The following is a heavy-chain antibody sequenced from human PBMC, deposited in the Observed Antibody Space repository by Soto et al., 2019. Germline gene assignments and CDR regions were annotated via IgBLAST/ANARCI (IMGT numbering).Heavy chain of an antibody. D-gene: IGHD3-16*02. CDR3: ARVSDYVWGSYRPSDNWFDP. CDR1: GGTFSSYA. J-gene: IGHJ5*02. Sequence: GASVKVSCKASGGTFSSYAISWVRQAPGQGLEWMGGIIPIFGTANYAQKFQGRVTITADESTSTAYMELSSLRSEDTAVYYCARVSDYVWGSYRPSDNWFDPWGQGTLVTVSS. CDR2: IIPIFGTA. V-gene: IGHV1-69*13.